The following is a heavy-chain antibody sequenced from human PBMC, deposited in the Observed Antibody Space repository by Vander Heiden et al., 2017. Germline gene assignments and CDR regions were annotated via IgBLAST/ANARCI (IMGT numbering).Heavy chain of an antibody. CDR2: INHSGST. D-gene: IGHD6-19*01. J-gene: IGHJ3*02. CDR3: AIGKIAVAGIRGRAFDI. V-gene: IGHV4-34*01. Sequence: QVQLQQWGAGLLKPSETLSLTCAVYGGSFSGYYWSGIRQPPGQGLEWIGEINHSGSTNYNPSLKSRVTISVDTSKNQFSLKLSSVTAADTAVYYCAIGKIAVAGIRGRAFDIWGQGTMVTVSS. CDR1: GGSFSGYY.